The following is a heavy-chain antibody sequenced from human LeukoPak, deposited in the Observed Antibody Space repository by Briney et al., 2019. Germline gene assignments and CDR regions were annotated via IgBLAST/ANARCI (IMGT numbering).Heavy chain of an antibody. Sequence: SQTLSLTCIVSGGSTSTGDYYCSWIRQPAGKGLEWIGRIYTSGSTNYNPSLKSRVTMSVDTSKNQFSLKLSSVTAADTAVYYCARDRPETYYYGSGSYFRYYMDVWGKGTTVTISS. D-gene: IGHD3-10*01. V-gene: IGHV4-61*02. CDR2: IYTSGST. CDR1: GGSTSTGDYY. J-gene: IGHJ6*03. CDR3: ARDRPETYYYGSGSYFRYYMDV.